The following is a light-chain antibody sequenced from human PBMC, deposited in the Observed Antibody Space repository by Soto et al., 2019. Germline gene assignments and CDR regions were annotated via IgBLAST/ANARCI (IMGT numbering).Light chain of an antibody. CDR3: HHFGSSPPKFT. CDR2: DAS. CDR1: QNVNSSS. Sequence: EIVLTQSPATLSLSPGERATLSCRASQNVNSSSLTWYQQKPRQAPRLLLYDASSRATDIPDKFSGSGSGADFTLTISRLEPEDFAVYCCHHFGSSPPKFTFGLGTKLEIK. J-gene: IGKJ2*01. V-gene: IGKV3-20*01.